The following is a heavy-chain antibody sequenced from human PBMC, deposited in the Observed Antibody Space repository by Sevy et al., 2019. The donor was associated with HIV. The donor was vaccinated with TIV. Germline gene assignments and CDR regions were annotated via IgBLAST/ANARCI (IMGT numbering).Heavy chain of an antibody. CDR3: ARDPTDKGMDV. V-gene: IGHV3-33*01. CDR1: GFTFSRYG. CDR2: IWYDGSRK. Sequence: GGSLRLSCAASGFTFSRYGMHWVRQAPGKGLEWVAVIWYDGSRKYYADSVKGRFTISRDNSKNTLYLQMNSLRAEDTAVYYSARDPTDKGMDVWGQGTTVTVSS. J-gene: IGHJ6*02. D-gene: IGHD4-4*01.